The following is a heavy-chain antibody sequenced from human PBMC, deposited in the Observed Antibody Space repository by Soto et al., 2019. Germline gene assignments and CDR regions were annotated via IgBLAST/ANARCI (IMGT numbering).Heavy chain of an antibody. D-gene: IGHD6-19*01. Sequence: ASVKVSRKASGYTFTGYYIHWVRQAPGQGLEWLGWISPNSGGAYHTQSLQGRVTLTRDTAINTAYLELTSLTSADAAVYYCARGAPVGGKPPLDYWGQGTLVTVSS. J-gene: IGHJ4*02. CDR3: ARGAPVGGKPPLDY. CDR2: ISPNSGGA. CDR1: GYTFTGYY. V-gene: IGHV1-2*02.